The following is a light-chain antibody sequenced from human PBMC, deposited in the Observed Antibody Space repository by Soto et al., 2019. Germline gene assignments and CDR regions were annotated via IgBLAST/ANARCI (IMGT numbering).Light chain of an antibody. CDR1: QSVSSY. CDR3: HQRQSWPRT. Sequence: EVILTQSPGTLSLSPGDRATLSCRASQSVSSYLAWYQQKPGQAPRLLIYYTSNRATGIPARFSGSGSGTDFTLTISSLAPEDFAIYYCHQRQSWPRTFGQGTKVEIK. CDR2: YTS. J-gene: IGKJ1*01. V-gene: IGKV3-11*01.